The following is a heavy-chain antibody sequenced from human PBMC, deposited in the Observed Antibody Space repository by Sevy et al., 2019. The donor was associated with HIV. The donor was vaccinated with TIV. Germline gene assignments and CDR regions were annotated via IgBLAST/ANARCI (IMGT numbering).Heavy chain of an antibody. CDR3: AKDQERVAAAGTYNWFDP. Sequence: GGSLRLSCAASGFTFSSYAMSWVRQAPGKGLEWVSAISGSGGSTYYADSVKGRFTISRDNSKNTLYLQMNSLRAEDTAVYYCAKDQERVAAAGTYNWFDPWGQGTLVTVSS. CDR1: GFTFSSYA. J-gene: IGHJ5*02. D-gene: IGHD6-13*01. CDR2: ISGSGGST. V-gene: IGHV3-23*01.